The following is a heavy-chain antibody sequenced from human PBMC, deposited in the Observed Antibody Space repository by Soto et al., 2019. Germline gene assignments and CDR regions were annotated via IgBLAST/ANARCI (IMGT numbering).Heavy chain of an antibody. V-gene: IGHV3-64D*06. CDR3: IILTDAFDI. Sequence: VQLVESGGGVVQPGRSLRLSCAASGFSFSSYAMHWVRQAPGKGLEYVSAISSNGGSTYYADSVKGRFTISRDNSKNTLYLQMSSLRAEDTAVYYCIILTDAFDIWGQGTMVTVSS. CDR1: GFSFSSYA. J-gene: IGHJ3*02. CDR2: ISSNGGST.